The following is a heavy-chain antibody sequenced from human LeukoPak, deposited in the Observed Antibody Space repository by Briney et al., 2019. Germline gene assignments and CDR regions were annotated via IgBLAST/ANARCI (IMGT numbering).Heavy chain of an antibody. Sequence: PGGSLRLSCAAPGFTFSNAWMSWVRQAPGKGLEWVGLIKSKTDGGTTGYAAPVEGRFTISRDNAKNSLYLQMNSLRVEDTAVYYCASYLYWWSDLGYWGQGTLVTVSS. J-gene: IGHJ4*02. CDR1: GFTFSNAW. D-gene: IGHD2-8*02. CDR2: IKSKTDGGTT. CDR3: ASYLYWWSDLGY. V-gene: IGHV3-15*01.